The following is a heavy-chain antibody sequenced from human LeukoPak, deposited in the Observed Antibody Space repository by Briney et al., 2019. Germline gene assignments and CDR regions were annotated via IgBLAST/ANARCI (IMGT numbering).Heavy chain of an antibody. CDR1: GFTFNTYW. Sequence: GGSLRLSCAASGFTFNTYWMTWVRQAPGKGLEWVSIIYSGGYTDYADSVKGRFTISRDNSKNTLDLQMNSLRAEDTAVYYCARRLEYSGSKGVFDYWGQGTLVTVSS. J-gene: IGHJ4*02. CDR2: IYSGGYT. CDR3: ARRLEYSGSKGVFDY. D-gene: IGHD1-26*01. V-gene: IGHV3-66*01.